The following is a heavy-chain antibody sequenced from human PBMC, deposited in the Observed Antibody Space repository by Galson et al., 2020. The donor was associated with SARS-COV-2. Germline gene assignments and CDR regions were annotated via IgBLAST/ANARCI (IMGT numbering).Heavy chain of an antibody. V-gene: IGHV1-2*04. CDR3: ARSDPSSSNDAFDI. CDR2: INPNSGGT. J-gene: IGHJ3*02. D-gene: IGHD6-6*01. Sequence: ASVKVSCKASGYTFTGYYMHWVRQAPGQGLEWMGWINPNSGGTNYAQKFQGWVTMTRDTSISTAYMELSRLRSDDTAVYYCARSDPSSSNDAFDIWGQGTMVTVSS. CDR1: GYTFTGYY.